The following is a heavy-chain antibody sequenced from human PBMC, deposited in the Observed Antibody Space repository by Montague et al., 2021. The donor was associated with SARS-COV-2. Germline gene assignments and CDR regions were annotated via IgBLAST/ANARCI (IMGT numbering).Heavy chain of an antibody. Sequence: SETLSLTCAVHGGSFSGYYWSWIRQPPGKGLEWIGEINHSGSTNYNPSLKSRVSISVDTSKNQFSLKLCSVTAADTAVYYCARGASTITMIVVVFTGAGWYFDLWGRGTLVTVSS. V-gene: IGHV4-34*01. CDR1: GGSFSGYY. J-gene: IGHJ2*01. CDR2: INHSGST. D-gene: IGHD3-22*01. CDR3: ARGASTITMIVVVFTGAGWYFDL.